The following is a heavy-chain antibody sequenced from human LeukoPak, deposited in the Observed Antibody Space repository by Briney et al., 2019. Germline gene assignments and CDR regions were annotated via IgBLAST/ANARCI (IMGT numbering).Heavy chain of an antibody. J-gene: IGHJ4*02. CDR1: GGSISSSSYY. Sequence: SDTLSLTXTVSGGSISSSSYYWGWISQPPGKGLEWIGSIYYSGTTYYNPSLKSRVTISVDTSKNQFSLKLSSVTAADTAVYYCARNLRPATLDYWGQGTLVTVSS. CDR3: ARNLRPATLDY. CDR2: IYYSGTT. D-gene: IGHD1-1*01. V-gene: IGHV4-39*01.